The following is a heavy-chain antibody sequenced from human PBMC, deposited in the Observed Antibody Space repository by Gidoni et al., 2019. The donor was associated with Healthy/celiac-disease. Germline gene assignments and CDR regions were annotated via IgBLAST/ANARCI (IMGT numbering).Heavy chain of an antibody. D-gene: IGHD3-3*01. Sequence: QITLKESGPTLVKPTQTLTLTCTFSGFSLSTGEVGVGWIRQPPGKALEWLTVIYGNNDKRYSPSLKSRLTITKDTSKNQVVLTLTNMDPVDTATYYCALNEWSNYYYGLDVWGQGTTVTVSS. J-gene: IGHJ6*02. CDR1: GFSLSTGEVG. CDR3: ALNEWSNYYYGLDV. CDR2: IYGNNDK. V-gene: IGHV2-5*01.